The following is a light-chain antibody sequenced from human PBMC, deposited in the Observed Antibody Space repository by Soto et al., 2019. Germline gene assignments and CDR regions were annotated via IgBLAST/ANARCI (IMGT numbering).Light chain of an antibody. CDR1: QSVSRW. CDR2: GAS. V-gene: IGKV3-20*01. J-gene: IGKJ1*01. CDR3: QQYGSSSAA. Sequence: TQSPSTLSASVGDRVTITCRASQSVSRWLAWYQQKPGQAPRLLIYGASSRATGIPDRFSGSGSGTDFTLTISRLEPEDFAVYYCQQYGSSSAAFGQGTKVDIK.